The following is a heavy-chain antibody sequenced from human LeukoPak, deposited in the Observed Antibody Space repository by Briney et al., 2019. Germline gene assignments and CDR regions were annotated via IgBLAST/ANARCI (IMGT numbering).Heavy chain of an antibody. D-gene: IGHD3-10*01. Sequence: PSETLSLTCTVSSGSISSGGYYWSWIRQHPGKGLEWIGYIYYSGSTYYNPSLKSRVTISVDTSKNQFSLKLSSVTAADTAVYYCARERRRQSGFDYWGRGTLVTVSS. CDR3: ARERRRQSGFDY. CDR2: IYYSGST. J-gene: IGHJ4*02. CDR1: SGSISSGGYY. V-gene: IGHV4-31*03.